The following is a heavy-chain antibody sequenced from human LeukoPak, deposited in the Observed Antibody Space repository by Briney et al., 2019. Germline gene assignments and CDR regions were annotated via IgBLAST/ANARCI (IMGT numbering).Heavy chain of an antibody. CDR2: ISSSSSTI. CDR1: GFTFSSYS. D-gene: IGHD3-3*01. CDR3: ARVQYDFWSGYDAFDI. V-gene: IGHV3-48*01. Sequence: PGGSLRLSCAASGFTFSSYSMNWVRQAPGKGLEWVSYISSSSSTIYYADSVKGRFTISRDNAKNSLYLQMNSLRAEDTAVYYCARVQYDFWSGYDAFDIWGQGTMVTVSS. J-gene: IGHJ3*02.